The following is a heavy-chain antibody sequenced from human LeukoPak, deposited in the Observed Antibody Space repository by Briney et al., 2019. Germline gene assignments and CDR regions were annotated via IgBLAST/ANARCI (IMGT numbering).Heavy chain of an antibody. Sequence: QTGVSLRLSCAASGFTFSSYPRRWVRQAPGKGVEGVSAIRGSGGSTYYAASVKGRFTISRDNSKNTMSLQMNSMRAEDTAVYYCAKDRSYYDSSGYYYDAFDIWGQGKMVTVSS. CDR2: IRGSGGST. J-gene: IGHJ3*02. D-gene: IGHD3-22*01. V-gene: IGHV3-23*01. CDR3: AKDRSYYDSSGYYYDAFDI. CDR1: GFTFSSYP.